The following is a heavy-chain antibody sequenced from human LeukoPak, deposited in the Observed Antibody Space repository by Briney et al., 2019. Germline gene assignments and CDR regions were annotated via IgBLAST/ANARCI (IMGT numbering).Heavy chain of an antibody. V-gene: IGHV1-2*06. J-gene: IGHJ3*02. CDR2: INPNSGGT. Sequence: ASVKVSCKASGYTFTGYYMHWVRQAPGQGLEWMGRINPNSGGTNYAQKFQGRVTMTRDTSISTACMELSRLRSDVTAGYYCEGGGCYYDSSGYVAFDIGEKGTGVTVFS. CDR1: GYTFTGYY. D-gene: IGHD3-22*01. CDR3: EGGGCYYDSSGYVAFDI.